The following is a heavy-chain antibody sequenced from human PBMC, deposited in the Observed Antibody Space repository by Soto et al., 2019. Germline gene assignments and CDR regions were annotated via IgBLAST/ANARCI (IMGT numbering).Heavy chain of an antibody. Sequence: PGESLKISCKGSGYSFTSYWIGWVRQMPGKGLEWMEIIYPGDSDTRYSPSFQGQVTISADKSISTAYLQWSSLKASDTAMYYCARQYSGCSGGSCKMGYYYGMDVWGQGTTVTVSS. CDR1: GYSFTSYW. J-gene: IGHJ6*02. V-gene: IGHV5-51*01. CDR3: ARQYSGCSGGSCKMGYYYGMDV. CDR2: IYPGDSDT. D-gene: IGHD2-15*01.